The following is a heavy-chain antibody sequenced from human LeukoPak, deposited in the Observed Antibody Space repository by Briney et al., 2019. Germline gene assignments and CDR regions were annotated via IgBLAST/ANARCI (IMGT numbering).Heavy chain of an antibody. D-gene: IGHD6-6*01. V-gene: IGHV3-48*01. CDR3: ARELAY. CDR1: GFAFSSFT. Sequence: GGSLRLSCVASGFAFSSFTMNWVRQAPGKGLEWVSYISGSSSILYYADSGKGRFTISRDNAKNSLFLQMNSLRAEDTAVYYCARELAYWGQGTLVTVSS. CDR2: ISGSSSIL. J-gene: IGHJ4*02.